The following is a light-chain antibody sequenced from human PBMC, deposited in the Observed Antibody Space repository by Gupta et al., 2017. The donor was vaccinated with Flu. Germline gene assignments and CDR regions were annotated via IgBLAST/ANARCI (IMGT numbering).Light chain of an antibody. J-gene: IGLJ3*02. Sequence: QSALTQPRSVSGSPGQSVTISCTGTSSDVGGYNYVSWYQQHPGKAPKLMIYDVSKRPSGVPDRFSGPKSGNTASLTISGLQAEDEADYYCSSYAGSYTWVFGGGTKLTVL. CDR1: SSDVGGYNY. V-gene: IGLV2-11*01. CDR3: SSYAGSYTWV. CDR2: DVS.